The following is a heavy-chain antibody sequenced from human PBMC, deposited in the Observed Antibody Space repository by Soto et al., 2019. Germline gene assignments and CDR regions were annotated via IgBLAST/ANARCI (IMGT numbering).Heavy chain of an antibody. V-gene: IGHV3-72*01. Sequence: EVQLVESGGGLVQPGGSLRLSCAASGFTFSDHYMDWVRQAPGKGLEWVGRSRNRGNSYTTEYVASVKGRFIISRDASNNLLYLQMNSLETEDTAVYYCAKTTYGSGSYYFDSWGQGTLVTVS. CDR1: GFTFSDHY. CDR2: SRNRGNSYTT. D-gene: IGHD3-10*01. CDR3: AKTTYGSGSYYFDS. J-gene: IGHJ4*02.